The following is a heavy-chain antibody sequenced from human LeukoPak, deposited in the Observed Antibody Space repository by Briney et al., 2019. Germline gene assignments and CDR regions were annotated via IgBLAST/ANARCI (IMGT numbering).Heavy chain of an antibody. CDR3: VSAYNYYYDSSGYHL. V-gene: IGHV3-30*03. CDR2: ISYDGSNK. D-gene: IGHD3-22*01. Sequence: PGGSLRLSCAASGFTFSSYGMHWVRQAPGKGLKWVAVISYDGSNKYYADSVKGRFTISRDNSKNTLYLQMNSLRAEDTAVYYCVSAYNYYYDSSGYHLWGQGTLVTVSS. J-gene: IGHJ5*02. CDR1: GFTFSSYG.